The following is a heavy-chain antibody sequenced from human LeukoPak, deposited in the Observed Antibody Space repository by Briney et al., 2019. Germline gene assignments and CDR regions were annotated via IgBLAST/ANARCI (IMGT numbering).Heavy chain of an antibody. V-gene: IGHV1-69*05. J-gene: IGHJ4*02. Sequence: SVKVSCKASGGTFSSYAISWVRQAPGQGLEWMGRIIPIFGTANYAQKFQGRVTITTDESTSTAYMELSSLRSEDTAVYYCARDRDCSSTXCYXXXDXWGQGTLVTVSS. CDR3: ARDRDCSSTXCYXXXDX. D-gene: IGHD2-2*01. CDR1: GGTFSSYA. CDR2: IIPIFGTA.